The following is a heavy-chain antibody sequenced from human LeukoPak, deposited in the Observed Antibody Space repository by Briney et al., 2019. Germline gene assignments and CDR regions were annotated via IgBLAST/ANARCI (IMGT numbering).Heavy chain of an antibody. J-gene: IGHJ5*02. CDR3: AREGAYCSNIRCWKWLDP. D-gene: IGHD2-2*01. V-gene: IGHV3-74*01. CDR1: GFTFSSHW. Sequence: GGSLRLSCAASGFTFSSHWMHWVRQAPGKGLMWVSRINGDGSNTIYADSVKGRFTISRDNAKNTLFLQMDSLRDEDAAVYYCAREGAYCSNIRCWKWLDPWGQGTLVTVSS. CDR2: INGDGSNT.